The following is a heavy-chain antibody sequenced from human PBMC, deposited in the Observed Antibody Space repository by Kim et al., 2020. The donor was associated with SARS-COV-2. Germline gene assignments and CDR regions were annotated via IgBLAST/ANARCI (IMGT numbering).Heavy chain of an antibody. V-gene: IGHV6-1*01. CDR1: GDSVSNKTST. CDR3: ARGVGQQVNQAGLDD. D-gene: IGHD6-13*01. J-gene: IGHJ4*02. CDR2: TYYKSKWFN. Sequence: SQTLSLTCVISGDSVSNKTSTWNWIRQSPSRGLEWLGRTYYKSKWFNDYAVSVESRITINADTSKNDFSLHLNSVTPEETAVYYCARGVGQQVNQAGLDDWGQGTLVTVSS.